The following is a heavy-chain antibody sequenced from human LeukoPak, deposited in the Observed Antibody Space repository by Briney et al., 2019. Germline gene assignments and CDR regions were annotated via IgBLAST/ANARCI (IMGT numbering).Heavy chain of an antibody. D-gene: IGHD5-24*01. CDR2: ISYDGSNK. J-gene: IGHJ4*02. V-gene: IGHV3-30-3*01. CDR1: GFTFSSSA. Sequence: QSGGSLRLSCAASGFTFSSSAMHWVRQAPGKGLEWVAVISYDGSNKYYADSVKGRFTISRDNSKNTLYLQMNSLRAEDTAVYYCAREMPTTETFDYWGQGALVTVSS. CDR3: AREMPTTETFDY.